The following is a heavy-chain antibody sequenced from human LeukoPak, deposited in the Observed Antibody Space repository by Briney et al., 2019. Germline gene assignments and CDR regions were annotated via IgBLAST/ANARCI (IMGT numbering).Heavy chain of an antibody. CDR2: INHSGST. CDR1: GGSFSGYY. CDR3: ARQGLYDSSGYYKRDAFDI. Sequence: PSETLSLTCAVYGGSFSGYYWSWIRQPPGKGLEWIGEINHSGSTNYNPSLKSRVTISVDTSKNQFSLKLSSVAAADTALYYCARQGLYDSSGYYKRDAFDIWGQGTMVTVSS. J-gene: IGHJ3*02. D-gene: IGHD3-22*01. V-gene: IGHV4-34*01.